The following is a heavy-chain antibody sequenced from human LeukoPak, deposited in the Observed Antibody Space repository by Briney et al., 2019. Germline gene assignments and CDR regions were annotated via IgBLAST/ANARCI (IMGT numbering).Heavy chain of an antibody. CDR1: GGTFSSYA. Sequence: GASVKVSCKASGGTFSSYAISWVRQAPGQGLEWMGGIIPIFGTANYAQKFQGRVTITADESTSTAYMELSSLRSEDTAVYYCARDLAVVPAATLTDNWFDPWGQGTLVTVSS. V-gene: IGHV1-69*13. J-gene: IGHJ5*02. CDR3: ARDLAVVPAATLTDNWFDP. CDR2: IIPIFGTA. D-gene: IGHD2-2*01.